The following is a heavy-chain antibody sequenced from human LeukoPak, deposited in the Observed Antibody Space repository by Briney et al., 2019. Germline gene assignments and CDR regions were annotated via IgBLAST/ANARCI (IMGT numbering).Heavy chain of an antibody. J-gene: IGHJ3*02. CDR1: GGSISSGGYY. D-gene: IGHD3-22*01. V-gene: IGHV4-31*03. Sequence: SETLSLTCTVSGGSISSGGYYWSWIRQHPGKGLEWIGYIYYSGSTYYNPSLKSRVTISVDTSKSLFSLKLSSVTAADTAVYYCARDKAQSYDSSEESAFDIWGQGTMVTVSS. CDR2: IYYSGST. CDR3: ARDKAQSYDSSEESAFDI.